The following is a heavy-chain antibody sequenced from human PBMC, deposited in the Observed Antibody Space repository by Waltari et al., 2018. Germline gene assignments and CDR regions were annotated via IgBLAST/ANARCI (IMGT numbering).Heavy chain of an antibody. CDR1: GYSFTSYW. V-gene: IGHV5-51*01. Sequence: VQLVQSGAEVKKPGASVKVSCKGSGYSFTSYWIGWVRQMPGKGLEWMGIIYPGDSDTRYSPSFQGQVTISADKSISTAYLQWSSLKASDTAMYYCATGVLVQRYYYGMDVWGQGTTVTVSS. J-gene: IGHJ6*02. CDR2: IYPGDSDT. D-gene: IGHD3-10*01. CDR3: ATGVLVQRYYYGMDV.